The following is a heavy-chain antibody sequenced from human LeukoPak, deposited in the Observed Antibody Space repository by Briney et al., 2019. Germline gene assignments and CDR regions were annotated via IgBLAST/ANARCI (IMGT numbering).Heavy chain of an antibody. CDR3: ARCIAAAGTGDY. J-gene: IGHJ4*02. V-gene: IGHV4-39*01. CDR1: GGSISSSSYY. Sequence: PSETLPLTCTVSGGSISSSSYYWGWIRQPPGKGLEWIGSIYYSGSTYYNPSLKSRVTISVDTSKNQFSLKLSSVTAADTAVYYCARCIAAAGTGDYWGQGTLVTVSS. CDR2: IYYSGST. D-gene: IGHD6-13*01.